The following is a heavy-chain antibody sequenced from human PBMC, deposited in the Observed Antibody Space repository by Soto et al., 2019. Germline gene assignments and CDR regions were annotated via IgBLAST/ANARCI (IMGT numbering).Heavy chain of an antibody. Sequence: QVHLVESGGGVVQPGRSLRLSCAASGFTFSPYGMHWVRQAPGKGLEWMAIIWNDGITKRYADSVKGRFTISRDNSKNIVYLQMNSLRAEDTAVYYCARDGAHYENDYWGQGTLVTVSS. V-gene: IGHV3-33*01. CDR2: IWNDGITK. J-gene: IGHJ4*02. D-gene: IGHD3-22*01. CDR3: ARDGAHYENDY. CDR1: GFTFSPYG.